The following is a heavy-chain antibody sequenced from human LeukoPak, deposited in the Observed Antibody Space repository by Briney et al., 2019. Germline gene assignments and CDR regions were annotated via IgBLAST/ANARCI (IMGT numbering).Heavy chain of an antibody. CDR3: ARGGIVVPSGENWFDP. D-gene: IGHD2-15*01. V-gene: IGHV4-59*01. Sequence: SETLSLTCTVSGGSISSYYWSWIRQPPGKGLEWIGYIYYSGSTNYNPSLKSRVTISVDTSKNQFSLKLSSVTAADTAVYYCARGGIVVPSGENWFDPWGQGTLVTVSS. CDR1: GGSISSYY. J-gene: IGHJ5*02. CDR2: IYYSGST.